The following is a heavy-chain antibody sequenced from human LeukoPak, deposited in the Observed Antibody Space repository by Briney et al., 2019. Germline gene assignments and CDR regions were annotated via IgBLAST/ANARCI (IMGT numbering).Heavy chain of an antibody. Sequence: ASVKVSCKASGYTFTSYDINWVRQATGQGLEWMGWMNPNSGNTGYAQKFQGRVTMTRNTSISTAYMELSSLRSEDTAVYYCANGWLVRTGRYYYYYMDVWGKGTTVTVSS. J-gene: IGHJ6*03. CDR1: GYTFTSYD. CDR2: MNPNSGNT. V-gene: IGHV1-8*01. D-gene: IGHD6-19*01. CDR3: ANGWLVRTGRYYYYYMDV.